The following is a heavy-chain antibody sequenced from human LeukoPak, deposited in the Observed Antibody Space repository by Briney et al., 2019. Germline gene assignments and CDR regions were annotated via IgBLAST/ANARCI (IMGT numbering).Heavy chain of an antibody. D-gene: IGHD4-17*01. J-gene: IGHJ3*02. CDR2: ISSSSSTI. CDR3: ARDQDYVRGAFDI. CDR1: GFTFSSYS. Sequence: PGGSLRLSCAASGFTFSSYSMNWVRQAPGKGLEWVSYISSSSSTIYYADSVKGRFTISRDNAMNSLYLQMNSLRAEDTAVYYCARDQDYVRGAFDIWGQGTMVTVSS. V-gene: IGHV3-48*04.